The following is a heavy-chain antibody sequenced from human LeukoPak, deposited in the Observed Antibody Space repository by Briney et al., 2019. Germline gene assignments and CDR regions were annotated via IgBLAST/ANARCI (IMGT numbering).Heavy chain of an antibody. V-gene: IGHV3-9*01. CDR1: GFTFDDCA. D-gene: IGHD1-26*01. CDR2: RGCSSGGI. CDR3: AKGTGRYWTFFDS. J-gene: IGHJ4*02. Sequence: PVRSLRLSCAASGFTFDDCAMHWVRQAPGKGLDSLRARGCSSGGIDYAHSLTSCFAISRDTARNSLSLQMNCLRPKDTALYYCAKGTGRYWTFFDSWGQGTLVTVSS.